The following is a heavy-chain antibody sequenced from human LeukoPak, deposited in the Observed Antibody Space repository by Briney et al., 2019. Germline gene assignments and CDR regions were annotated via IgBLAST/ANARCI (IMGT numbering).Heavy chain of an antibody. CDR2: INHSGST. D-gene: IGHD2-2*01. CDR1: GGSFSGYY. V-gene: IGHV4-34*01. CDR3: ARGQFSQKDIVVVPAAISGFDP. Sequence: PSETLSLTCAVYGGSFSGYYWSWIRQPPGKGLEWIGEINHSGSTNYNPSLKSRVTISVDTSKNQFSLKLSSVTAADTAVYYCARGQFSQKDIVVVPAAISGFDPWGQGTLVTVSS. J-gene: IGHJ5*02.